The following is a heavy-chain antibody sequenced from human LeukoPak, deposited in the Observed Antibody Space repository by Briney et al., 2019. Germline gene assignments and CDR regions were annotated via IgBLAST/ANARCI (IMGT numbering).Heavy chain of an antibody. Sequence: SATLSLTCSVSGESFSGSYWSWIRQPPGKGLEWIGEINHSGTTNYNPSLASRVTVSVDTSKNQFSLNLTSVTAADTAVYFCARGIVYGSGSYYKAYYFDSWGQGTLVTVSS. D-gene: IGHD3-10*01. CDR1: GESFSGSY. CDR3: ARGIVYGSGSYYKAYYFDS. CDR2: INHSGTT. J-gene: IGHJ4*02. V-gene: IGHV4-34*01.